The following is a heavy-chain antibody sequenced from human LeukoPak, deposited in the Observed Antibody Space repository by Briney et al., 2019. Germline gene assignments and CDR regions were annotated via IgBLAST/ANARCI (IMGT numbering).Heavy chain of an antibody. CDR2: ISSDGTRK. J-gene: IGHJ4*02. Sequence: GGSLRLSCAASGFTFSTYGMYWVRQAPGKGLEWLAVISSDGTRKYYADSVKDRFTIYRDNSKNTLYLQMDSLRTEETAVYYCTKRREWEIDYWGQGTLVTVSS. CDR1: GFTFSTYG. CDR3: TKRREWEIDY. V-gene: IGHV3-30*18. D-gene: IGHD1-26*01.